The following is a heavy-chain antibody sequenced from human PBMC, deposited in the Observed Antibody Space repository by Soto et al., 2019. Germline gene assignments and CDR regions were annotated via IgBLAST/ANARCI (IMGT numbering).Heavy chain of an antibody. CDR1: GFTFSNAW. Sequence: GGSLRLSCAASGFTFSNAWMSWVRQAPGKGLEWVGRIKSKTDGGTTDYAAPVKGRFTISRDDSKNTLYLQMNSLKTEDTAVYYCTTPISHYDILTGYYQTDYWGQGTLVTVSS. CDR2: IKSKTDGGTT. J-gene: IGHJ4*02. CDR3: TTPISHYDILTGYYQTDY. D-gene: IGHD3-9*01. V-gene: IGHV3-15*01.